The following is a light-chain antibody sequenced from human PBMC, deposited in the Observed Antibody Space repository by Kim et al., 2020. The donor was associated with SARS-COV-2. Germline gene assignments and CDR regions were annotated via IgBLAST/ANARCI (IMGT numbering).Light chain of an antibody. J-gene: IGLJ1*01. V-gene: IGLV2-14*03. CDR1: RRDVGGEND. Sequence: SNNNSCTGNRRDVGGENDVYWYQKNQGKDPKLMMYDVSNRPSGVSNRFSGSKSGNTASLTISGLQAEDEADYYCSSYTSSSIPYVFGTGTKVTVL. CDR2: DVS. CDR3: SSYTSSSIPYV.